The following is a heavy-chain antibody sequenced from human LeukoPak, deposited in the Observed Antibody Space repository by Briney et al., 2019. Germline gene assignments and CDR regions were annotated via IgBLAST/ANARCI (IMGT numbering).Heavy chain of an antibody. CDR2: INSDGSDT. CDR3: ARDRVFDY. V-gene: IGHV3-74*01. Sequence: GGSLRLSCAASGFTFSSYWMHWVRQTPGKGVVWVSRINSDGSDTAYADSVKGRFTISRDNAKNTLYLQMNSLRAEDTAVYYCARDRVFDYWGQGTLVTVSS. J-gene: IGHJ4*02. CDR1: GFTFSSYW.